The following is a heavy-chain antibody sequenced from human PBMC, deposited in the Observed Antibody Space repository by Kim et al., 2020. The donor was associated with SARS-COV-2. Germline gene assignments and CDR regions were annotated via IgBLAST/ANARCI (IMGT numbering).Heavy chain of an antibody. CDR2: ISAYNGTT. CDR3: ARQVCGGDCYSWEYYYGMDV. Sequence: ASVKVSCKASGYNFTSYGISWVRQAPGQGLEWMGWISAYNGTTNYAQKLQGRVTMTTDTSTSTAYMELRSLRSDDTAVYYCARQVCGGDCYSWEYYYGMDVWGQGATGTVSS. V-gene: IGHV1-18*04. J-gene: IGHJ6*02. D-gene: IGHD2-21*02. CDR1: GYNFTSYG.